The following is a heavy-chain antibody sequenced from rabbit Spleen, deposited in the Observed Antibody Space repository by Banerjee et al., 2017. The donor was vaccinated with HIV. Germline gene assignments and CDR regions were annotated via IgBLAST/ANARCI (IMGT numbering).Heavy chain of an antibody. CDR2: INAVTGKA. V-gene: IGHV1S40*01. CDR3: ARAAGGAGFGCPL. J-gene: IGHJ4*01. D-gene: IGHD3-1*01. Sequence: QSLEESGGDLVKPGASLTLTCTASGVSFSSNHYMCWVRQAPGKGLEWIACINAVTGKAVYASWAKGRFTFSKTSSTTVTLQMSSLTAADTATYFCARAAGGAGFGCPLWGPGTLVTVS. CDR1: GVSFSSNHY.